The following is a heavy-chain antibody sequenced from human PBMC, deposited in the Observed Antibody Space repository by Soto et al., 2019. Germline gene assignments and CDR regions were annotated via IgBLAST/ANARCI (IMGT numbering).Heavy chain of an antibody. CDR1: GYTFPSYG. CDR2: ISAYNGNT. V-gene: IGHV1-18*01. CDR3: ARDQRDGNEDIVVEPAARMFYYYGMDV. J-gene: IGHJ6*02. D-gene: IGHD2-2*01. Sequence: ASVKVSCKASGYTFPSYGISWVRQAPGQGLEWMGWISAYNGNTNYAQKLQGRVTMTTDTSTSIAYMELRSRRSDDTAVYYCARDQRDGNEDIVVEPAARMFYYYGMDVWGQGTTVTVSS.